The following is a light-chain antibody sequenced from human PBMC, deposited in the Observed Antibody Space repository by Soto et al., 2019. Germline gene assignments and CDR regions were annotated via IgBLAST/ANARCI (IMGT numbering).Light chain of an antibody. CDR3: QQYNSWLWT. Sequence: IQMTQSPSTLSASVGDRVTITCRASQSISSWLAWYQQKPGKAPKLLIYKAASLESGVPSRFSGSGSGTEFTLIISSLQSEDSAVYYCQQYNSWLWTFGQGTKVDIK. CDR2: KAA. V-gene: IGKV1-5*03. CDR1: QSISSW. J-gene: IGKJ1*01.